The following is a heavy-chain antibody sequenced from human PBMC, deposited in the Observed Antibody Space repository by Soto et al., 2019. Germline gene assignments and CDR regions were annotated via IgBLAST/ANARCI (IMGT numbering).Heavy chain of an antibody. V-gene: IGHV4-34*01. Sequence: QVQLQQWGAGLLKPSETLSLTCAVYDGSFSDYFWSWIRQPPGKGLEWIGEINHSGSTNNNPSLKSRVTRSVDTSKKQFSLKLSSVPAADTAVYYCARSHGILDIWGQGTVVSVSS. J-gene: IGHJ3*02. CDR3: ARSHGILDI. CDR1: DGSFSDYF. CDR2: INHSGST.